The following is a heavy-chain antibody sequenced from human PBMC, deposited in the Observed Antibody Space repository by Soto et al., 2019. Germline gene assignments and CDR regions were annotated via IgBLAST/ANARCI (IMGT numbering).Heavy chain of an antibody. CDR1: GYTFTSYG. V-gene: IGHV1-18*01. CDR3: ARGRYGDY. CDR2: ISAHNGNT. Sequence: QVHLVQSGAEVKKPGASVKVSCKASGYTFTSYGITWVRQAPGQGLERMGWISAHNGNTDYAQKLQGRVSVTRDTSPSTASMELRSLISGDTAVYYCARGRYGDYWGQGALVTVSS. J-gene: IGHJ4*02. D-gene: IGHD1-1*01.